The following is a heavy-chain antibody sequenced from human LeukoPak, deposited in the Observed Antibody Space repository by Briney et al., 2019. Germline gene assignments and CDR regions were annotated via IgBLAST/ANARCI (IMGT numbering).Heavy chain of an antibody. V-gene: IGHV3-23*01. D-gene: IGHD2-15*01. Sequence: GGSLRLSCTPSGFTLSSSAISWVRQAPGKALEWVSSISNNGGYTYYADSVQGRFTISRDNSKSKLCLQMNSLRAEDTAVYYCAKQLGYCSDGSCYFPYWGQGTLVTVSS. J-gene: IGHJ4*02. CDR3: AKQLGYCSDGSCYFPY. CDR2: ISNNGGYT. CDR1: GFTLSSSA.